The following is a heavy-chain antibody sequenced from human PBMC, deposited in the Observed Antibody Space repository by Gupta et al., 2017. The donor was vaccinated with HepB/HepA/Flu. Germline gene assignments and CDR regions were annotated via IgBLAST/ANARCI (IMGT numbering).Heavy chain of an antibody. D-gene: IGHD6-19*01. CDR3: AREGDSSGWSGSEY. CDR1: GFTVSSKY. CDR2: IYSAGGT. J-gene: IGHJ4*02. Sequence: EVQLVESGGGLVQPGGSLRLSCAASGFTVSSKYMTWIRQAPGKGLEWVSAIYSAGGTYYADSVKGRFIISRDNSNNTLYLQMNSLRVEDTAVYYCAREGDSSGWSGSEYWGQGTLVTVSS. V-gene: IGHV3-66*01.